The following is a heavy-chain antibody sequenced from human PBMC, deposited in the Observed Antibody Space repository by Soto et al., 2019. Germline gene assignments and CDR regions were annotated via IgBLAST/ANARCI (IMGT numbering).Heavy chain of an antibody. CDR1: RYTFTSYD. CDR3: AREKAGLDV. J-gene: IGHJ6*02. D-gene: IGHD6-19*01. CDR2: MNPNSGNT. V-gene: IGHV1-8*01. Sequence: GASVKVSCKASRYTFTSYDINWVRQATGQGLEWMGWMNPNSGNTAYAQTFQGRVTMTRNSSISTAYMELSSLRSEDTAVYYCAREKAGLDVWGQGTTVTVSS.